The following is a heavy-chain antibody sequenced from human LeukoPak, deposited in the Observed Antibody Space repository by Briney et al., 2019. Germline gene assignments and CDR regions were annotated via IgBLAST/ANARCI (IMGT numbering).Heavy chain of an antibody. Sequence: PGGSLRLSCAASGFTVSSNYMNWVRQAPGKGSEWVSAIYIGGNTYYADSVKGRFTISRDNSKNTLYLQMNSLRAEDTAVYYCARDRSPDAFDIWGHGTMVTVSS. J-gene: IGHJ3*02. D-gene: IGHD3-22*01. CDR1: GFTVSSNY. CDR2: IYIGGNT. CDR3: ARDRSPDAFDI. V-gene: IGHV3-66*02.